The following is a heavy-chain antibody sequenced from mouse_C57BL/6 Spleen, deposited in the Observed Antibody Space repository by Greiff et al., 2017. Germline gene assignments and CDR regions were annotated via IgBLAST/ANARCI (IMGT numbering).Heavy chain of an antibody. D-gene: IGHD2-4*01. CDR3: ASWDYEEGGDYYAMDY. CDR2: INPNNGGT. Sequence: EVKLMESGPELVKPGASVKMSCKASGYTFTDYNMHWVKQSHGKSLEWIGYINPNNGGTSYNQKFKGKATLTVNKSSSTAYMELRSLTSEDSAVYFCASWDYEEGGDYYAMDYWGQGTSVTVSS. CDR1: GYTFTDYN. V-gene: IGHV1-22*01. J-gene: IGHJ4*01.